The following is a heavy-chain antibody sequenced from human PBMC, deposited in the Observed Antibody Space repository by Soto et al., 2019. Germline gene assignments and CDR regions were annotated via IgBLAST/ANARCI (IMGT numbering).Heavy chain of an antibody. CDR3: ARDLIMSTRRLYYYYYGMDV. CDR1: GGSISSYY. D-gene: IGHD3-16*01. Sequence: SETLSLTCTVSGGSISSYYWSRIRQPPGKGLEWIGYIYYSGSTNYNPSLKSRVTISVDTSKNQFSLKLSSVTAADTAVYYCARDLIMSTRRLYYYYYGMDVWGQGTTVTVSS. V-gene: IGHV4-59*01. CDR2: IYYSGST. J-gene: IGHJ6*02.